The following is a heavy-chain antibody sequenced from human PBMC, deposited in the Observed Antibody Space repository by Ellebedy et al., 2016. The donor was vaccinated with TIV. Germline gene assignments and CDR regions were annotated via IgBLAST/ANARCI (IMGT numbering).Heavy chain of an antibody. J-gene: IGHJ4*02. Sequence: LRLXXTVSGGSISGAAYYWSWIRQLPGKGLEWIGYIYYSGSTYYNPSLKNRLTMSVDTSKNQFSLNLTSVTDADTAVYYCARRYTIGGNGLLDYWGQGTLVTVSS. D-gene: IGHD4-23*01. CDR2: IYYSGST. V-gene: IGHV4-31*03. CDR1: GGSISGAAYY. CDR3: ARRYTIGGNGLLDY.